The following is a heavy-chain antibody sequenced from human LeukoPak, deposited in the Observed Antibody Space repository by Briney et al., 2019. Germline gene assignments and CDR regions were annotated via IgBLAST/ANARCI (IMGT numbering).Heavy chain of an antibody. V-gene: IGHV4-59*01. CDR3: ARETMWDSSFDY. D-gene: IGHD1-26*01. Sequence: PSETLSLTCTVSGGSISSYYWGWIRQPPGKGLEWIGYIYYSGSTNYNPSLKSRVTISVDTSKNQFYLKLSSVTAADTAVYYCARETMWDSSFDYWGQGTLVTVSS. CDR2: IYYSGST. J-gene: IGHJ4*02. CDR1: GGSISSYY.